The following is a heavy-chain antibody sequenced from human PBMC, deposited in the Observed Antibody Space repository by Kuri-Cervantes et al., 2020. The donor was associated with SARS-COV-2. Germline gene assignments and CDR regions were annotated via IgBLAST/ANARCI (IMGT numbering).Heavy chain of an antibody. V-gene: IGHV3-30*03. CDR3: ARSSGVLRFLEWLPADAFDI. CDR2: ISYDGSNK. Sequence: LSLTCAASGFHFSSHGMHWVRQAPGKGLEWVAVISYDGSNKYYADSVKGRFTISRDDSKNTLYLQMNSLRAEDTAVYYCARSSGVLRFLEWLPADAFDIWGQGTMVTVSS. J-gene: IGHJ3*02. D-gene: IGHD3-3*01. CDR1: GFHFSSHG.